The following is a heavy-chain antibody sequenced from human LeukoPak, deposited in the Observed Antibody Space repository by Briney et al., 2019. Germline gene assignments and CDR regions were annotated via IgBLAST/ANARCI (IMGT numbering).Heavy chain of an antibody. V-gene: IGHV1-69*13. CDR3: ASSGLGPGFDY. CDR1: GGTFSSYA. Sequence: ASVKVSCKASGGTFSSYAISWVRQAPGQGLEWMGGIIPIFGTANYAQKFQGRVTITADESTSTAYMELSSLRSEYTAVYYCASSGLGPGFDYWGQGTLVTVSS. J-gene: IGHJ4*02. D-gene: IGHD5-12*01. CDR2: IIPIFGTA.